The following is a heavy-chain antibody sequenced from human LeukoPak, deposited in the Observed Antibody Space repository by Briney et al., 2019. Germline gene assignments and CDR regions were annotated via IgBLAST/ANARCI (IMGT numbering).Heavy chain of an antibody. CDR2: IYNSGGT. J-gene: IGHJ4*02. CDR3: ARASFWFDYSGYYFDS. CDR1: GFTISSNY. Sequence: GGSLRLSCAASGFTISSNYMSWVRQAPEKGLEWVSVIYNSGGTYYADSVKGRFTISRDNSKNTVSLQMNSLRAEDTAVYYCARASFWFDYSGYYFDSWGQGTLVTVSS. D-gene: IGHD2-15*01. V-gene: IGHV3-66*01.